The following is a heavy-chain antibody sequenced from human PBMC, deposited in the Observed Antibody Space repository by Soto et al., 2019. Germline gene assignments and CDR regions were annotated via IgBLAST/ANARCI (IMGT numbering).Heavy chain of an antibody. CDR2: INPNSGGT. V-gene: IGHV1-2*04. D-gene: IGHD6-13*01. J-gene: IGHJ4*02. CDR1: GYTFTGYY. Sequence: ASVKVSCKASGYTFTGYYMHWVRQAPGQGLEWMGWINPNSGGTNYAQKFQGWVTMTRDKSISTAYMELSRLRSDDTAVYYCARGPPSSSWTPTLFDYWGQGTLVTVSS. CDR3: ARGPPSSSWTPTLFDY.